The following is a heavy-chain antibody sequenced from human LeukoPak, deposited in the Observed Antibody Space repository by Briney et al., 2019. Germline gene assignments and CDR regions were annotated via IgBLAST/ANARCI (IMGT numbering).Heavy chain of an antibody. V-gene: IGHV3-15*07. J-gene: IGHJ4*02. CDR3: TTEAYYDSSSLDY. Sequence: GRSLRLSCAASGFTFSNAWMNWVRQAPGKGLEWVGRIKSKTNGGTTDYAAPVKGRFTISRDDSKNTLYLQMNSLKTEDTAVYYCTTEAYYDSSSLDYWGQGTLVTVSS. CDR1: GFTFSNAW. D-gene: IGHD3-22*01. CDR2: IKSKTNGGTT.